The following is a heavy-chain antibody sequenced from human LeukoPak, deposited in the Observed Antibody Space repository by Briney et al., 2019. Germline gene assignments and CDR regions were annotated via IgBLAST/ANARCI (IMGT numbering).Heavy chain of an antibody. CDR3: AKDWGN. J-gene: IGHJ4*02. CDR1: GFTFSSYA. CDR2: ISYDGSNK. D-gene: IGHD3-16*01. Sequence: GGSLRLSCAASGFTFSSYAMHWVRQAPGKGLEWVAVISYDGSNKYYADSVKGRFTISRDNSKNTLYLQMNSLRAEDTAVYYCAKDWGNWGQGTLVTVSS. V-gene: IGHV3-30*04.